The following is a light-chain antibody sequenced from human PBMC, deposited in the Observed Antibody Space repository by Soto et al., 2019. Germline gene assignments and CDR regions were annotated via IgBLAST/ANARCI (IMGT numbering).Light chain of an antibody. V-gene: IGKV2-28*01. CDR3: MQALQTQWT. CDR2: LGS. Sequence: EIVMTQSPLSLPVTPGEPASISCRSSQILLRGNGYNYLDWYLQKPGQSPQLLIYLGSNRASGVPDRFSGSGSGTDFTLKISRVEAEDVGVYYCMQALQTQWTFGQGTKVDI. CDR1: QILLRGNGYNY. J-gene: IGKJ1*01.